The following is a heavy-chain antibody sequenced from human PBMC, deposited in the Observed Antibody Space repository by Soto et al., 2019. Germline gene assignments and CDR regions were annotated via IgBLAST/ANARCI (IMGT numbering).Heavy chain of an antibody. CDR1: GYTFTSYG. Sequence: GASVKVSCKASGYTFTSYGFTWVRQAPGQGLEYMGWISTYNGNTNYAQKLQGRVTMTADTSTNTAYMELRSLRSDDTAVYYCARYCSGGSCDSNTAFDIWG. CDR3: ARYCSGGSCDSNTAFDI. V-gene: IGHV1-18*01. D-gene: IGHD2-15*01. J-gene: IGHJ3*02. CDR2: ISTYNGNT.